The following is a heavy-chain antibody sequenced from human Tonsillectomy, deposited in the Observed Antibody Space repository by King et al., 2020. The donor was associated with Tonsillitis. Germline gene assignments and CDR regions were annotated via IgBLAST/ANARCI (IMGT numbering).Heavy chain of an antibody. D-gene: IGHD3-22*01. CDR2: IRSSSSYI. Sequence: QLVQSGGGLVKPGGSLRLSCATSGFTFSNYDMNWVRQAPGKGLEWVSSIRSSSSYIYYADSVKGRFTISRDNAKNSLSLQMNSLRAEDTAVYYCAKDKGAGHYDSGRGAFDSWGQGTMVAVSS. V-gene: IGHV3-21*01. CDR1: GFTFSNYD. CDR3: AKDKGAGHYDSGRGAFDS. J-gene: IGHJ3*02.